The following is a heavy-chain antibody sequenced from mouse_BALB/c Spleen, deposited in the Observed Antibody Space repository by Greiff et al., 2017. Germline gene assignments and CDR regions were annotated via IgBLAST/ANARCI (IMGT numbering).Heavy chain of an antibody. Sequence: EVMLVESGGGLVKPGGSLKLSCAASGFTFSDYYMYWVRQTPEKRLEWVATISDGGSYTYYPDSVKGRFTISRDNAKNNLYLQMSSLKSEDTAMYYCAREGNYYGSSPFAYWGQGSLVTVSA. J-gene: IGHJ3*01. CDR2: ISDGGSYT. CDR1: GFTFSDYY. CDR3: AREGNYYGSSPFAY. D-gene: IGHD1-1*01. V-gene: IGHV5-4*02.